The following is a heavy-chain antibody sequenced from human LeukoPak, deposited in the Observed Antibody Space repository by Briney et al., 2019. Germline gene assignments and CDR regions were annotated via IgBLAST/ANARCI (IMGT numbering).Heavy chain of an antibody. CDR3: ARDNWVDC. CDR2: IDTSSTTM. CDR1: GFTFSKYS. Sequence: LGGSLRLSCAASGFTFSKYSMTWVRQAPGKGLEWVSFIDTSSTTMYYTDSVKGRFTISRDNAKNSLYLQMNSLKVEDTAIYCCARDNWVDCWGQGTLVTVSS. J-gene: IGHJ5*01. V-gene: IGHV3-48*04.